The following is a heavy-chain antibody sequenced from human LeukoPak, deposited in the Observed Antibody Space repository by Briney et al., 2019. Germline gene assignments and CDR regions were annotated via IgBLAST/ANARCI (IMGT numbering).Heavy chain of an antibody. CDR3: AKDLLRSSLAGIQGD. J-gene: IGHJ4*02. CDR1: GFTFSYYA. Sequence: PGGSLRPSCAASGFTFSYYAMNWVRQAPGKGLEWVSGAGSGGSTYYADSVKGRFTISRDNSKNTLYLQMNSLIAGDTAVYFCAKDLLRSSLAGIQGDWGQGTLVTVSS. CDR2: AGSGGST. V-gene: IGHV3-23*01. D-gene: IGHD6-19*01.